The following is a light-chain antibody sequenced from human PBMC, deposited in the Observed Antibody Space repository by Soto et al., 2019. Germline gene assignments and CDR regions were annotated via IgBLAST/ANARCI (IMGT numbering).Light chain of an antibody. CDR3: QQYNNWWT. J-gene: IGKJ1*01. CDR2: GAS. V-gene: IGKV3-15*01. Sequence: EILMTQSPATLSVCPGERATLSCRASQSVDSNLAWYQQKPGQAPRLLIYGASTRATGISARFSGSGSGTEFTLTISSLQSEDFGVYYCQQYNNWWTVGQGTKVDIK. CDR1: QSVDSN.